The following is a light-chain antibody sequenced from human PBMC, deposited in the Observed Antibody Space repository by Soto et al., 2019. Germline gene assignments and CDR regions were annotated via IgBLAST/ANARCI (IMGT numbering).Light chain of an antibody. J-gene: IGKJ2*01. CDR2: GAS. CDR1: PSVSSN. V-gene: IGKV3-15*01. CDR3: QQYNNWPQT. Sequence: EIVMTQSPATLSVSPGERATLSCRASPSVSSNLAWYQQKPGQAPRLLIYGASTRATGIPARFSGSGSGTEFTLTISSLQSEDFAVYYCQQYNNWPQTFGQGTKLEIK.